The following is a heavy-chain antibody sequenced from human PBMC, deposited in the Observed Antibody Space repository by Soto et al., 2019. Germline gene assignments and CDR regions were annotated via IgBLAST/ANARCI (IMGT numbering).Heavy chain of an antibody. CDR1: GFTVSSNY. CDR3: ARVEAFVVVVAARSYYYYGMDV. Sequence: PGGSLRLSCAASGFTVSSNYMSWVRQAPGKGLEWVSVIYSGGSTYYADSVKGRFTISRHNSKNTLYLQMNSLRAEDTAVYYCARVEAFVVVVAARSYYYYGMDVWGQGTTVTVSS. D-gene: IGHD2-15*01. J-gene: IGHJ6*02. CDR2: IYSGGST. V-gene: IGHV3-53*04.